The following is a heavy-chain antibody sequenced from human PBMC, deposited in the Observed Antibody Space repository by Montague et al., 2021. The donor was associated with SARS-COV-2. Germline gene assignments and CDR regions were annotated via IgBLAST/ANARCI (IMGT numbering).Heavy chain of an antibody. J-gene: IGHJ4*02. CDR3: ARSGWLTRGFDS. Sequence: SETLSLTCTVSGGSISTYYWSWIRQPPGKGLDWIAYINYSGITNHNPSLKSRVSVSLDTSKNHLSLNLKSVTAADTAVYYCARSGWLTRGFDSWGQGTLVFVSS. CDR2: INYSGIT. V-gene: IGHV4-59*01. D-gene: IGHD5-12*01. CDR1: GGSISTYY.